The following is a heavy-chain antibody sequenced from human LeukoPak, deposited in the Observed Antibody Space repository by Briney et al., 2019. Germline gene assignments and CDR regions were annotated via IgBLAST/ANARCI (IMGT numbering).Heavy chain of an antibody. Sequence: PSETLSLTCTVSGGSISSGGYYWSWIRQHPGKGLEWIGYIYYSGSTYYNPSLKSRVTISVDTSKNQFSLKLSSVTAADTAVYYRARGTLYCSSTSCYYFDYWGQGTLVTVSS. CDR2: IYYSGST. D-gene: IGHD2-2*01. CDR1: GGSISSGGYY. J-gene: IGHJ4*02. V-gene: IGHV4-31*03. CDR3: ARGTLYCSSTSCYYFDY.